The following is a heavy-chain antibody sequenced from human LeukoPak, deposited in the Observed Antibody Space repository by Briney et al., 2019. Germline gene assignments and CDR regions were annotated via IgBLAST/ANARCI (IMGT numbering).Heavy chain of an antibody. CDR2: IWYDGSNK. V-gene: IGHV3-33*06. CDR3: TKDLAAVANGWFDP. Sequence: GRSLRLSCAASGFTFSSYGTHWVRQAPGKGLEWVAVIWYDGSNKYYADSVKGRFTISRDNSKNTLYLQMNSLRAEDTAVYYCTKDLAAVANGWFDPWGQGTLVTVSS. J-gene: IGHJ5*02. D-gene: IGHD6-19*01. CDR1: GFTFSSYG.